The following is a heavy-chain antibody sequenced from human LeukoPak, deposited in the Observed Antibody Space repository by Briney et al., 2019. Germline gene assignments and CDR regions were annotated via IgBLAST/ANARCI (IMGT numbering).Heavy chain of an antibody. Sequence: TGGSLRLSCAASGFSFSNFGMNWVRQAPGKGLEWVSYIDRSSSLTDYADSVKGRFTISRDNAKNSLSLQLNSLRDEDTAVYFCAKVIRGGYGMDVWGQGTTVTVSS. J-gene: IGHJ6*02. V-gene: IGHV3-48*02. CDR1: GFSFSNFG. CDR3: AKVIRGGYGMDV. CDR2: IDRSSSLT. D-gene: IGHD3-10*01.